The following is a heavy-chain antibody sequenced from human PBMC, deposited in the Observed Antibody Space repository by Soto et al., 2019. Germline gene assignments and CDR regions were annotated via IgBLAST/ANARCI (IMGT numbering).Heavy chain of an antibody. V-gene: IGHV4-59*12. CDR3: AGTTSLQWYYVDV. D-gene: IGHD1-7*01. Sequence: SETLSLTCTVSGGSISSYYWSWIRQPPGKGLEWIGYIYYSGSTNYNPSLKSRVTISVDTSKNQFSLHLNSVTPEDTAVYYCAGTTSLQWYYVDVWGKGTTVTVSS. J-gene: IGHJ6*03. CDR2: IYYSGST. CDR1: GGSISSYY.